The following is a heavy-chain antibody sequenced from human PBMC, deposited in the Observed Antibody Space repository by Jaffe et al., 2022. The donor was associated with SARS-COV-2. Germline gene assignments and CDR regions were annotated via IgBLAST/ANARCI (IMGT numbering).Heavy chain of an antibody. CDR2: LNGDGSTT. CDR3: ARADYLTVPYYYYGMDV. Sequence: EVQLVESGGGLVQPGGSLRLSCAASGFTFSSYWMHWVRQAPGKGLVWVSRLNGDGSTTGYADSVKGRFTISRDNAKNTLYLQMNSLRAEDTAVYYCARADYLTVPYYYYGMDVWGQGTTVTVSS. V-gene: IGHV3-74*01. J-gene: IGHJ6*02. D-gene: IGHD5-12*01. CDR1: GFTFSSYW.